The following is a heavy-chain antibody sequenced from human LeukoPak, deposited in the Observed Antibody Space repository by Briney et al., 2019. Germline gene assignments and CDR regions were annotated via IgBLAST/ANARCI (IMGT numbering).Heavy chain of an antibody. D-gene: IGHD3-16*01. J-gene: IGHJ4*02. CDR3: ARSPRWELGD. CDR2: IRPDGNEK. Sequence: GGSLRLSCAASGFTFSNYWMSWVRQAPGKGLEWVANIRPDGNEKYYVDSVKGRFTISRDNAKNSLYLQMNSLRAEDTAVYYCARSPRWELGDWGQGTLVTVSS. CDR1: GFTFSNYW. V-gene: IGHV3-7*01.